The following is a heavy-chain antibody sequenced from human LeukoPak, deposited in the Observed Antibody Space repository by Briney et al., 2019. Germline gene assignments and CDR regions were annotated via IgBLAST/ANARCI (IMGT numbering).Heavy chain of an antibody. V-gene: IGHV4-34*01. CDR2: INHSGST. D-gene: IGHD3-10*01. Sequence: SETLSLTCAVYGGSFSGYYWSWIRQPPGKGLELIGEINHSGSTNYNPSLKSRVTISVHTSKHQFSLKHSSVTAADTAVYYCASGMVRGADWGQGTLVTVSS. CDR1: GGSFSGYY. J-gene: IGHJ4*02. CDR3: ASGMVRGAD.